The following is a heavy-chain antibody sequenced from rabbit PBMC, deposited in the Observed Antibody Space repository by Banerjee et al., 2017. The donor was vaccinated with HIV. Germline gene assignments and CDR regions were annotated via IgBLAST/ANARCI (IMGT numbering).Heavy chain of an antibody. Sequence: QSLEESGGDLVKPGASLTLTCTASGFSLNIYEMCWVRQAPGKGLEWIGCIYAGSSGNTWYASWAKGRFTISKTSSTTVTLQMTSLTAADTATYFCARDAASITYFPDYFNLWGQGTLVTVS. V-gene: IGHV1S40*01. CDR3: ARDAASITYFPDYFNL. J-gene: IGHJ4*01. CDR1: GFSLNIYE. CDR2: IYAGSSGNT. D-gene: IGHD1-1*01.